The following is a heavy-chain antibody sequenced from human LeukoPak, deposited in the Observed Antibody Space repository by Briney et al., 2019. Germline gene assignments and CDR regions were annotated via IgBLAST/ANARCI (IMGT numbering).Heavy chain of an antibody. J-gene: IGHJ4*02. CDR1: GFTFTSSA. CDR2: IVVGSGNT. Sequence: TSVKVSCKASGFTFTSSAVQWVRQAPGQRLEWIGWIVVGSGNTNYAQKFQERVTITRDMSTSTAYMEPSSLRSEDTAVYYCAAVPHYMVRGVIRNDYWGQGTLVTVSS. D-gene: IGHD3-10*01. V-gene: IGHV1-58*01. CDR3: AAVPHYMVRGVIRNDY.